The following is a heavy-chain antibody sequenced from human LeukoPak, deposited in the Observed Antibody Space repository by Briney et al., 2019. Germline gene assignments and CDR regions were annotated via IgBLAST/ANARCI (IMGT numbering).Heavy chain of an antibody. V-gene: IGHV3-48*02. CDR1: GFIFSSYG. D-gene: IGHD1-1*01. CDR2: INSDTNIT. J-gene: IGHJ4*02. Sequence: GRSLRLSCAASGFIFSSYGMHWVRQAPGKGLEWVSHINSDTNITPYTASVSGRFTISRDNAKNSLYLHVNSLRDEDTAVYYCVRDHDWSFDLWGQGAPVTVSS. CDR3: VRDHDWSFDL.